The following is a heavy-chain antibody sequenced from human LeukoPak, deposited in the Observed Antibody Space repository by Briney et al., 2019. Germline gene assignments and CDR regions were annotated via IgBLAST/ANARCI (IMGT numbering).Heavy chain of an antibody. D-gene: IGHD5-24*01. V-gene: IGHV3-30-3*01. Sequence: GGSLRLSCAASGFTFSTYAMHWVRQAPGKGLEWVAVISYDGSNEYYADSVKGRFTISRDNSKNMLYLQMNSLRAEDAAVYYCASTNYRGGTTGYNWFDPWGQGTLVTVSS. CDR3: ASTNYRGGTTGYNWFDP. CDR2: ISYDGSNE. CDR1: GFTFSTYA. J-gene: IGHJ5*02.